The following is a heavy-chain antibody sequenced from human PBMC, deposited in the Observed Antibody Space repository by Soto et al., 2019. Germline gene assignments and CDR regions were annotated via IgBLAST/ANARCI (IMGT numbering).Heavy chain of an antibody. V-gene: IGHV4-34*01. J-gene: IGHJ4*02. D-gene: IGHD3-10*01. CDR1: GGSFSGYY. CDR2: INHSGST. CDR3: ARSSSGSYYNHFDY. Sequence: KPSETLSLTCAVYGGSFSGYYWSWIRQPPGKGLEWIGEINHSGSTNYNPSLKSRVTISVDTSKNQFSLKLSSVTAADTAVYYCARSSSGSYYNHFDYWGQGTLVTVSS.